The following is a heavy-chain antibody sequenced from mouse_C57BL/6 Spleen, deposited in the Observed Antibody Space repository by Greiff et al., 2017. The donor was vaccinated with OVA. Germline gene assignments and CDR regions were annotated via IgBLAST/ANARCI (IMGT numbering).Heavy chain of an antibody. CDR3: TTPYGNYFGY. CDR2: IDPENGDT. V-gene: IGHV14-4*01. Sequence: VQLQQSGAELVRPGASVKLSCTASGFNIKDDYMHWVKQRPEQGLEWIGWIDPENGDTEYASKFQGKATITADTSSNTAYLQLSSLTSEDTAVYYCTTPYGNYFGYWGQGTTLTVSS. CDR1: GFNIKDDY. J-gene: IGHJ2*01. D-gene: IGHD2-1*01.